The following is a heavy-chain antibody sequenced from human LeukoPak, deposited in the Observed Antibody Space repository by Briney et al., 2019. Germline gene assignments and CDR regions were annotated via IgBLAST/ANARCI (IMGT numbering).Heavy chain of an antibody. V-gene: IGHV3-30-3*01. CDR2: ISYDGSNK. J-gene: IGHJ4*02. D-gene: IGHD6-13*01. Sequence: GGSLRLSCAASGFTFSSYAIHWVRQAPGKGLEWVAVISYDGSNKYYADSVKGRFIISRDNSKNTLYLQMNSLRAEDTAVYYCARRAAAALDYWGQGTLVTVSS. CDR1: GFTFSSYA. CDR3: ARRAAAALDY.